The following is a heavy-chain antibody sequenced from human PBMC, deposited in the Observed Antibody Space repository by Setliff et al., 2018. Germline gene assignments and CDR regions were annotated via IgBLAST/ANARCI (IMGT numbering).Heavy chain of an antibody. J-gene: IGHJ6*03. CDR1: GYPFVGYY. V-gene: IGHV1-2*02. CDR3: ARDVSGFDLFSSYMDV. CDR2: INPKSGGT. D-gene: IGHD3-9*01. Sequence: ASVKVSCKASGYPFVGYYIYWMRQTPGQGFEWMGWINPKSGGTKYARKFEDRVTMSRDTSINTGFMELNSLRSDDTAVYYCARDVSGFDLFSSYMDVWGKGTTVTVSS.